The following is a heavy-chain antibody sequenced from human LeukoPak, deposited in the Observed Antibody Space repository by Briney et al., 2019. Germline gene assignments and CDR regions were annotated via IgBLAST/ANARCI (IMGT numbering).Heavy chain of an antibody. CDR2: ISYDGSNK. D-gene: IGHD3-10*01. J-gene: IGHJ5*02. CDR3: AKDPNLIWFGELYPNWFDP. Sequence: PGRSLRLSCAASGFTFSSYAMHWVRQAPGKGLEWVAVISYDGSNKYYADSVKGRFTISRDNSKNTLYLQMNSLRAEDTAVYYCAKDPNLIWFGELYPNWFDPWGQGTLVTVSS. V-gene: IGHV3-30-3*01. CDR1: GFTFSSYA.